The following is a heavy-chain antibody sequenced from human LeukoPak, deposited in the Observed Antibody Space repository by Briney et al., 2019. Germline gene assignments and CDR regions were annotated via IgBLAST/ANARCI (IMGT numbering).Heavy chain of an antibody. J-gene: IGHJ4*02. V-gene: IGHV3-7*01. CDR1: GFTFNTYY. Sequence: PGGSLRLSCAASGFTFNTYYMTWVRQAPGKGLEWVAGIKQDGSENYYMDSVKGRFTVSRDNSRNSLYLQMNSLRAEDTAVYFCARERYCTSATCYVGVPFDSWGQGNLVTVSS. D-gene: IGHD2-2*01. CDR3: ARERYCTSATCYVGVPFDS. CDR2: IKQDGSEN.